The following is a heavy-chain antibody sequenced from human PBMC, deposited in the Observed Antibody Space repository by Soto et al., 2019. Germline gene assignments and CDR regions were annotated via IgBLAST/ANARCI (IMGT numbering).Heavy chain of an antibody. Sequence: EVQLVESGGGLVKPGGSLRLSCAASGFTFSSYSMNWVRQAPGKGLEWVSSISSSSSYIYYADSVKGRFTISRDNAKNSLYLQMNSLRAEDTAVYDCAILFVTATLGAFDIWGQGTMVTVSS. CDR2: ISSSSSYI. J-gene: IGHJ3*02. D-gene: IGHD2-21*02. V-gene: IGHV3-21*01. CDR3: AILFVTATLGAFDI. CDR1: GFTFSSYS.